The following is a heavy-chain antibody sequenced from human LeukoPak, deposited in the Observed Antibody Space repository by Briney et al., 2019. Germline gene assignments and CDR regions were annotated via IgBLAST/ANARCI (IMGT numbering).Heavy chain of an antibody. Sequence: SVKVSCKASGGTFSSYAISWVRQAPGQGLEWMGGIIPIFGTVNYAQKFQGRVTITADESTSTAYMELRSLRSDDTAVYYCARAVLRFLTSYYGMDVWGQGTTVTVSS. CDR1: GGTFSSYA. CDR2: IIPIFGTV. V-gene: IGHV1-69*13. CDR3: ARAVLRFLTSYYGMDV. J-gene: IGHJ6*02. D-gene: IGHD3-3*01.